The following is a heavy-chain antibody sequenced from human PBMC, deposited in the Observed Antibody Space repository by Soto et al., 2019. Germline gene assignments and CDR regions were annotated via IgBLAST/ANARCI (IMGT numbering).Heavy chain of an antibody. CDR2: IIPILGIA. J-gene: IGHJ5*02. CDR3: ARVAEDTAMEKNTYNWFDP. CDR1: GGTFSSYT. D-gene: IGHD5-18*01. Sequence: ASVKVSCKASGGTFSSYTISWVRQAPGQGLEWMGRIIPILGIANYAQKFQGRVTITADKSTSTAYMELSSLRSEDTAVYYCARVAEDTAMEKNTYNWFDPWGKETLVT. V-gene: IGHV1-69*02.